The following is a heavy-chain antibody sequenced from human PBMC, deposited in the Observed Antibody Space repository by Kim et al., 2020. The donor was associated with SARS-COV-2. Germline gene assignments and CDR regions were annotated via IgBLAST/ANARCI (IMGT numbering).Heavy chain of an antibody. J-gene: IGHJ6*02. CDR3: ARGDYYGTGSYARVFYHYGLGV. V-gene: IGHV4-34*01. D-gene: IGHD3-10*01. CDR2: INHGGST. CDR1: GGSVSGYY. Sequence: SETLSLTCAVFGGSVSGYYWTWIRQPPGKGLEWIGEINHGGSTNYNPSLKSRVTISIDTSKNQFSLKLSSVSAADTAVYYCARGDYYGTGSYARVFYHYGLGVWGQGTTVTVSS.